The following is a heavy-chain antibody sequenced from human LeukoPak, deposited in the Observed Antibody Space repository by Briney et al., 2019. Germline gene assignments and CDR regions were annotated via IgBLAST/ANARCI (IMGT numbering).Heavy chain of an antibody. CDR3: ASSVLPTAAAGVGY. V-gene: IGHV1-2*02. CDR2: INANSGGT. J-gene: IGHJ4*02. Sequence: ASVKVSCKASGYTFTGYYMHWVRQAPGQGLEWMGWINANSGGTNYAQKFQGRVTMTRDTSISTAYMELSRLRSDDTAVYYCASSVLPTAAAGVGYWGQGTLVTVSS. CDR1: GYTFTGYY. D-gene: IGHD4-11*01.